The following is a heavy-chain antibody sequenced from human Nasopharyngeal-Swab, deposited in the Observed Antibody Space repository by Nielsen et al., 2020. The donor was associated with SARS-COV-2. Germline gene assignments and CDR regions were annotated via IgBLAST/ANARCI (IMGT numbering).Heavy chain of an antibody. CDR2: IYWDDDR. D-gene: IGHD3-9*01. J-gene: IGHJ5*02. Sequence: WIRQPPGKALEWLALIYWDDDRRYSPSLKSRLTITKVTSKNRVVLTMTNMDPVDTATYYCAHSADYDILTGPWGQGTLVTVSS. CDR3: AHSADYDILTGP. V-gene: IGHV2-5*02.